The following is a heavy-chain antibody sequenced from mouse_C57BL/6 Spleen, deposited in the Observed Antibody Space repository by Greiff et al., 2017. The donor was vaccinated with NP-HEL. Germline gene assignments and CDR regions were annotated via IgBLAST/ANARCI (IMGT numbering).Heavy chain of an antibody. D-gene: IGHD1-1*01. J-gene: IGHJ4*01. CDR2: IWGYGGT. CDR1: GFSLTSYG. Sequence: VQVVESGPGLVAPSQSLSITCTVSGFSLTSYGVSWVRQPPGKGLEWLGVIWGYGGTNYHSALISRLSICKDNSKSQVFLKRNSLQTDDTATYYGAKQGSSYDDYYAMDYWGQGTSVTVSS. CDR3: AKQGSSYDDYYAMDY. V-gene: IGHV2-3*01.